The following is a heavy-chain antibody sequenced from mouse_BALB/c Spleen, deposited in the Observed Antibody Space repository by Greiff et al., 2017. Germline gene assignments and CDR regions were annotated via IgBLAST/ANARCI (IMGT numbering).Heavy chain of an antibody. Sequence: EVQLQQSGPELGKPGASVKISCKASGYSFTGYNMYWVKQSHRKSLEWIGYIDPYNGGTSYNQKSKGKATLTVDKSSSTAYMQLSSLTSEDSAVYYCARGYYGTLYAMDYWGQGTSVTVSS. CDR1: GYSFTGYN. V-gene: IGHV1S135*01. CDR2: IDPYNGGT. D-gene: IGHD1-1*02. CDR3: ARGYYGTLYAMDY. J-gene: IGHJ4*01.